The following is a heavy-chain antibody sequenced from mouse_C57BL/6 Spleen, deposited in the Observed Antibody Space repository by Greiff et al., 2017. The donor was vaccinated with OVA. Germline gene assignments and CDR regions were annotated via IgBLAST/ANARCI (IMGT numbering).Heavy chain of an antibody. D-gene: IGHD1-1*01. CDR2: IYPGNSDT. CDR1: GYTFTSYW. CDR3: TVGSSLPWYFDV. J-gene: IGHJ1*03. Sequence: EVQLQQSGTVLARPGASVKMSCKTSGYTFTSYWMHWVKQRPGQGLEWIGAIYPGNSDTSYNQKFKGKAKLTAVTSASTADMELSSLTHEDSSVYYCTVGSSLPWYFDVWGTGTTVTVSS. V-gene: IGHV1-5*01.